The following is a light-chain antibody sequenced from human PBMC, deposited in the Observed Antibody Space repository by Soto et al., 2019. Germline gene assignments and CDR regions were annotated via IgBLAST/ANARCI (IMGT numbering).Light chain of an antibody. Sequence: EIVLAQSPGTLSLSPGERATLSCRASQSVTNSFLAWYQQKPGQAPRLLTFGASRRATGIPDRFTGSGSGTDFTLTISRLEPEDFAVYYCQQYVSSPWAFGQETKVDI. V-gene: IGKV3-20*01. J-gene: IGKJ1*01. CDR2: GAS. CDR1: QSVTNSF. CDR3: QQYVSSPWA.